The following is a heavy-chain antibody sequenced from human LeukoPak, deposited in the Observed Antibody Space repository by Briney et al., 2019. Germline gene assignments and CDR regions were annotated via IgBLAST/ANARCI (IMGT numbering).Heavy chain of an antibody. CDR3: ARAIQSGGYFDY. CDR2: IYGGGTT. CDR1: GFTVSRDY. Sequence: GGSLRLSCAASGFTVSRDYMSWVRQAPGKGLEWVSVIYGGGTTHYADSVRGRFTISRDNSKNTLYLQMNSMRADDTAVYYCARAIQSGGYFDYWGQGTLVTVSS. D-gene: IGHD2-8*02. V-gene: IGHV3-53*01. J-gene: IGHJ4*02.